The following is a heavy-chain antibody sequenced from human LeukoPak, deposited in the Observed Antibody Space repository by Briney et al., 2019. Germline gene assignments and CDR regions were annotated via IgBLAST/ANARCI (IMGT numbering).Heavy chain of an antibody. V-gene: IGHV4-39*07. CDR2: IYYSGST. CDR3: ARVGRSAQTQSFDY. CDR1: GGSISSSSYY. J-gene: IGHJ4*02. Sequence: PSETLSLTCTVSGGSISSSSYYWGWIRQPPGKGLEWIGSIYYSGSTYYNPSLKSRVTISVDTSKNQFSLKLSSVTAADTAVYYCARVGRSAQTQSFDYWGQGTLVTVSS. D-gene: IGHD3-16*01.